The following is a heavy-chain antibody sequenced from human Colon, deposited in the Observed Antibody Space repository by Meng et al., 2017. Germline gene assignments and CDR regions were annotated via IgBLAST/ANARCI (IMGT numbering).Heavy chain of an antibody. V-gene: IGHV4-34*01. Sequence: VQLQQGASGPLKPSEPPSLTCAVYGESISTFYWAWIRQSPGKGLEWIGEINHAGTAYYNPSLKSRVTLSIDTSRNQFSLNLRSVTAADTAVYYCANIRDRSFSDSWGQGTLVTVSS. CDR2: INHAGTA. CDR1: GESISTFY. D-gene: IGHD1-26*01. J-gene: IGHJ4*02. CDR3: ANIRDRSFSDS.